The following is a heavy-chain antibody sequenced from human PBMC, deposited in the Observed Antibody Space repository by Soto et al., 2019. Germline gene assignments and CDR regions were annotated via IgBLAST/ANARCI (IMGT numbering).Heavy chain of an antibody. V-gene: IGHV4-39*01. CDR1: GDSISITSYY. Sequence: SETLSLTCTVSGDSISITSYYWGWVRQPPGKGLEWIGSIHYSGSTHYTPSLQSRVTISGDASKKQFSLKLRSVTAADTAVYYCASTKDETLYFDYWGQGTLVTVSS. CDR3: ASTKDETLYFDY. D-gene: IGHD2-15*01. J-gene: IGHJ4*02. CDR2: IHYSGST.